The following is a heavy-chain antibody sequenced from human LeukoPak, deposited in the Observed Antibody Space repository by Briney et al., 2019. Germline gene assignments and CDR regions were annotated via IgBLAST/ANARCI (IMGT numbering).Heavy chain of an antibody. D-gene: IGHD6-13*01. CDR2: IYYSGSI. J-gene: IGHJ4*02. CDR1: GYSISSSNW. V-gene: IGHV4-28*05. CDR3: ARAGGAAAFGFF. Sequence: ASETLSLTCAVSGYSISSSNWWGWLRQPPGKGLEGIGYIYYSGSIYYNPSLKSRVTMSVDKSKNQFSLKLSTVTAADTAVYYCARAGGAAAFGFFWGQGTLVTVSS.